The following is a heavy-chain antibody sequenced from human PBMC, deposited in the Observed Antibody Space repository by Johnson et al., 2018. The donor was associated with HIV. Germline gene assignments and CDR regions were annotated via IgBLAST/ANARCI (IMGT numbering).Heavy chain of an antibody. CDR2: MSSGDNT. CDR1: GFSVSSNY. Sequence: VQLVESGGGLVQPGGSLRLSCATSGFSVSSNYMSWVRQAPGNGLEWVSVMSSGDNTHYADSVKGRFTISRDNSKNTLFLQMNSLRAEDTAVYYCARRCSSSSCSHGAFDIWGQGTMVTVSS. J-gene: IGHJ3*02. V-gene: IGHV3-66*04. D-gene: IGHD2-2*01. CDR3: ARRCSSSSCSHGAFDI.